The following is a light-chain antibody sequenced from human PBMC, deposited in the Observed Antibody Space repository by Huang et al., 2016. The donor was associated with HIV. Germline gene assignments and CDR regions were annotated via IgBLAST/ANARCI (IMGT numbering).Light chain of an antibody. Sequence: DIQMTQSPSSLSASVGDRVIITCRASQSISSYLNWYQQQPGKAPNLLIYVASSLQSGVPSRFSGSGSGTDFTLTIRSLQPEDFATYYCQQSYSNTFTFGAGTKVDVK. V-gene: IGKV1-39*01. CDR2: VAS. CDR1: QSISSY. CDR3: QQSYSNTFT. J-gene: IGKJ3*01.